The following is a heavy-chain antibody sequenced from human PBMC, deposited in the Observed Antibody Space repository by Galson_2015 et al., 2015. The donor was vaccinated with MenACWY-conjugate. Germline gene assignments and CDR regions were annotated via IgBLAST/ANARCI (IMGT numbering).Heavy chain of an antibody. CDR1: GFTFSSYA. J-gene: IGHJ4*02. Sequence: FLRLACAASGFTFSSYAMGWVRQAPGKGLQWVSSIRGSGDNTYYNDSVKGRFTFSRDNSNTALYLHMQTLSVDDTAMYYCAKGGDGDYGRTFDYWGQGTLVTVPS. V-gene: IGHV3-23*01. D-gene: IGHD4-17*01. CDR3: AKGGDGDYGRTFDY. CDR2: IRGSGDNT.